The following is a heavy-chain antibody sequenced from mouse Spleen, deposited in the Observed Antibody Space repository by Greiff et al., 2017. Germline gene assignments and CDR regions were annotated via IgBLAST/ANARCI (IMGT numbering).Heavy chain of an antibody. CDR2: IHPNSGNT. Sequence: QVQLHQPGAGLVQPGASVKLSCKASGYTFTSYWMHWVRQRPGQGLEWVGMIHPNSGNTNYNEKFKGKATLTVSKSSSTAYMHLSNLTSEGSAVYFFAQSNWREFAYWGQGTLFTVSA. V-gene: IGHV1-64*01. CDR1: GYTFTSYW. CDR3: AQSNWREFAY. J-gene: IGHJ3*01.